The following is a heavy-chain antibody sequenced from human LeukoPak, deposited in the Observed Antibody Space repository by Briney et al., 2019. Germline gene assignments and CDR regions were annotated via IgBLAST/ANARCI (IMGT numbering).Heavy chain of an antibody. D-gene: IGHD2-2*02. J-gene: IGHJ5*02. CDR3: ARTTTWYTRFDP. CDR2: ISAYNGNT. Sequence: ASVKVSCKASGYTFTIYGISWVRQPPGQGLEWMGWISAYNGNTNYAQKLQGRVTMTTDTSTGTAYMELRSLRSDDTAVYYCARTTTWYTRFDPWGQGTLVTVSS. V-gene: IGHV1-18*01. CDR1: GYTFTIYG.